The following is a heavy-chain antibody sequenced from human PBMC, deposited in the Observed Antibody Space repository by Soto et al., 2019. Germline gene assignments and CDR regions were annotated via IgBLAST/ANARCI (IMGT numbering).Heavy chain of an antibody. Sequence: GGSLRLSCAASGFTFSSYSMNWVRQAPGKGLEWVSSISSSSSYIYYADSVKGRFTISRDNAKNSLYLQMNSLRAEDTAVHYCARDLRDYGDYVFDYWGQGTLVTVSS. J-gene: IGHJ4*02. V-gene: IGHV3-21*01. CDR3: ARDLRDYGDYVFDY. CDR2: ISSSSSYI. D-gene: IGHD4-17*01. CDR1: GFTFSSYS.